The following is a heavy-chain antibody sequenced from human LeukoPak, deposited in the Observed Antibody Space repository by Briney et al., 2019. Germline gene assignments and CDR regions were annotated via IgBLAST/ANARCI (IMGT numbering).Heavy chain of an antibody. Sequence: SETLSLTCTVSGGSISSGSYYWSWIRQPAGKGLEWIGRIYTSWSTNYNPSLKSRVTISVDTSKNQFSLKLSSVTAADTAVYYCARWGIAAAGTLGYMDVWGKGTTVTVSS. V-gene: IGHV4-61*02. CDR3: ARWGIAAAGTLGYMDV. CDR1: GGSISSGSYY. J-gene: IGHJ6*03. CDR2: IYTSWST. D-gene: IGHD6-13*01.